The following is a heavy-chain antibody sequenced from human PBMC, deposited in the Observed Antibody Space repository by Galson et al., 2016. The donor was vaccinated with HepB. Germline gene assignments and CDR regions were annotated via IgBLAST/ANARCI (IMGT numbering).Heavy chain of an antibody. CDR3: ARESAVTTGNWFDP. D-gene: IGHD4-17*01. J-gene: IGHJ5*02. Sequence: SLRLSCAASGFSFSSHSLSWVRQAPGKGLEWVSAISGSGRTTFYADSVKGRFTVSRDNAKNSVYLQINSLKVEDTAIYFCARESAVTTGNWFDPWGQGTLVTVSS. CDR1: GFSFSSHS. V-gene: IGHV3-23*01. CDR2: ISGSGRTT.